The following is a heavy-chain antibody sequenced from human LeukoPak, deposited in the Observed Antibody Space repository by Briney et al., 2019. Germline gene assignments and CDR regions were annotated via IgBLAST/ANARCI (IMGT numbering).Heavy chain of an antibody. V-gene: IGHV4-34*01. D-gene: IGHD6-25*01. CDR3: ARGFIAARYYYYYYYTDV. CDR1: GGSFSGYY. Sequence: SETLSLTCAVYGGSFSGYYWSWIRQPPGKGLEWIGEINHSGSTNYNPSLKSRVTISVDTSKNQFSLKLSSVTAADTAVYYCARGFIAARYYYYYYYTDVWGKGTTVTVSS. J-gene: IGHJ6*03. CDR2: INHSGST.